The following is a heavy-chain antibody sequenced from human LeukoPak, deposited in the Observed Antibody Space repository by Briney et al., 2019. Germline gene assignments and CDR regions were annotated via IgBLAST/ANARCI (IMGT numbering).Heavy chain of an antibody. Sequence: GSLRLSCAASGFTFSSYWMSWVRQAPGKGLEWVANIKQDGSEKYYVDSVKGRFTISRDNAKNSLYLQMNSLRAEDTAVYYCARVRTSGSRREYYYHYYMDVWGKGTTVTVSS. J-gene: IGHJ6*03. CDR1: GFTFSSYW. CDR2: IKQDGSEK. V-gene: IGHV3-7*01. CDR3: ARVRTSGSRREYYYHYYMDV. D-gene: IGHD1-26*01.